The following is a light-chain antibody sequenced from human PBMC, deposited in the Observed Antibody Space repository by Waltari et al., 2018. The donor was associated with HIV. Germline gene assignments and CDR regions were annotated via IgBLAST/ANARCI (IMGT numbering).Light chain of an antibody. V-gene: IGLV2-14*01. CDR3: SSYTSRDTFV. Sequence: QSALTQPAAVSGSPGQSITISCTGARGDVGTYNYVSWYQQLPAKAPKLIIYEVSNRPSGLSNRFSGSKSGNTASLTISGLQAEDEGYYYCSSYTSRDTFVFGTGTEVTVL. J-gene: IGLJ1*01. CDR2: EVS. CDR1: RGDVGTYNY.